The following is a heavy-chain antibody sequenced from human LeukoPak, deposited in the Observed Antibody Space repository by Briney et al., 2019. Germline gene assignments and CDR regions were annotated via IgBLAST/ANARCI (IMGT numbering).Heavy chain of an antibody. J-gene: IGHJ5*02. V-gene: IGHV4-39*01. CDR1: GASVTSGGFY. D-gene: IGHD3-10*01. Sequence: SETLSLTCSVSGASVTSGGFYWGWLRQPPGKGPEWIATVYYTGSTYYNPSLKSRVTISIDTSKNQFSLRLTSVTATDTAIYYCARHSGSGSLSRPFDPWGQGTLATVSS. CDR3: ARHSGSGSLSRPFDP. CDR2: VYYTGST.